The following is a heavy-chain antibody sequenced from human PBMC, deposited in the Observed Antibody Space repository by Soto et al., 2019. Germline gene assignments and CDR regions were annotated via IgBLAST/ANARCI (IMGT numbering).Heavy chain of an antibody. J-gene: IGHJ3*02. V-gene: IGHV5-51*07. D-gene: IGHD3-3*01. Sequence: GASLNVSSKGSGYGFTTYLTGWVHQMPGKGPEWMGIIYPGDSDTIYSPSFQGQVTISADKSISTASLQLSSLKASATTIYYWASSRSVYHFSSGDFSARDMCVQGTMLTVS. CDR2: IYPGDSDT. CDR1: GYGFTTYL. CDR3: ASSRSVYHFSSGDFSARDM.